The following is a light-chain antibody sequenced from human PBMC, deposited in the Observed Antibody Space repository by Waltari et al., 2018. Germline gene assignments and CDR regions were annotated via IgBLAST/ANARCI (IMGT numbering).Light chain of an antibody. CDR2: YND. CDR1: NIGSKS. CDR3: QVWDSSSDHVV. Sequence: SYVLTQPPSVSVDPGKTASITCGGNNIGSKSVHWYQRKAGQAPELVIFYNDDRPSGIPERFSGSNSGNTATLTISRVEAGDEADYYCQVWDSSSDHVVFGGGTKLTVL. V-gene: IGLV3-21*04. J-gene: IGLJ2*01.